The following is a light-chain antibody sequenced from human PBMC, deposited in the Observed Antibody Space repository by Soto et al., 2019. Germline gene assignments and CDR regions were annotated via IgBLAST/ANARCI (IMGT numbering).Light chain of an antibody. Sequence: EILMTQSPATLSVSPGERATLSCRASQSLNRNLDWSQQKPAQAPRLIIYGASTRASGIPARFSGSGSGTEFTLTISSLQSEDFALYACQHYNDWPPAFTFGPGTKVDL. CDR1: QSLNRN. CDR3: QHYNDWPPAFT. CDR2: GAS. V-gene: IGKV3D-15*01. J-gene: IGKJ3*01.